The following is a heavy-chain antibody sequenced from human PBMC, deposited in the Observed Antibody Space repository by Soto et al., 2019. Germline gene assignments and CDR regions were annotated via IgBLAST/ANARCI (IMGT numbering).Heavy chain of an antibody. Sequence: GSLRLSCGVSGFTVTSNGVSWVRQAPGKGLEWVSAISPNGQGIWYADSVKGRFTISRDISRNTVFLQMDSLRAEDTAVYYCAKDRKYPRDYFHYWGQGTWVTVSS. D-gene: IGHD6-6*01. CDR2: ISPNGQGI. CDR1: GFTVTSNG. J-gene: IGHJ4*02. V-gene: IGHV3-23*01. CDR3: AKDRKYPRDYFHY.